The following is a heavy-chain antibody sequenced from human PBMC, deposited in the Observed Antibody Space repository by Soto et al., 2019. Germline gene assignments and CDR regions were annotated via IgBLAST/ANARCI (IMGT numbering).Heavy chain of an antibody. CDR2: ISYDGNNR. D-gene: IGHD1-20*01. CDR1: GFTFSDYG. Sequence: QVQLVESGGGVVQPGRSLRVSCAASGFTFSDYGIYWVRQAPGKGLEWVALISYDGNNREYGDSVKGRFTISRDNSKNTLYLQMNSLRVEVTAVYYCTFGDNSFDYWGQGTRVTVSS. J-gene: IGHJ4*02. CDR3: TFGDNSFDY. V-gene: IGHV3-30*03.